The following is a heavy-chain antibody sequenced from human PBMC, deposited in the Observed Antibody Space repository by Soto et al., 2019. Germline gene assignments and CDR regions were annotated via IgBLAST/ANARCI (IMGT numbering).Heavy chain of an antibody. CDR2: VYHSGSA. CDR1: GVSISSSHW. Sequence: KLPETLSLTCDVSGVSISSSHWWCWLRQPPGKGLEWIGEVYHSGSANYNPSLKSRVSMSVDKSKNQFSLRLTSVTAADTALYFCARIAVVPSALDPWGQGTLVTVSS. D-gene: IGHD2-2*01. V-gene: IGHV4-4*01. CDR3: ARIAVVPSALDP. J-gene: IGHJ5*02.